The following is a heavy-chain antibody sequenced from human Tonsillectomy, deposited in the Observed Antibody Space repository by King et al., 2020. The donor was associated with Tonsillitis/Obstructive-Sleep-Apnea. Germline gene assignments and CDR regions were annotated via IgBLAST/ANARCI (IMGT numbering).Heavy chain of an antibody. V-gene: IGHV3-53*01. Sequence: VQLVESGGGLIQPGGSLRLSCAVSGFIVSSNYMSWVRQAPGKGLEWVSVIYSGGSTYYAESVKGRFTISRDNSKNTLYLQMNSLGAEDTAVYYCARECRHDGSGGFDPWGQGTLVTVSS. J-gene: IGHJ5*02. D-gene: IGHD3-22*01. CDR2: IYSGGST. CDR1: GFIVSSNY. CDR3: ARECRHDGSGGFDP.